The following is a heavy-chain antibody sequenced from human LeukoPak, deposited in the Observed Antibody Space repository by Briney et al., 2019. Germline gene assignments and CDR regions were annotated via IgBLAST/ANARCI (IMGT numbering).Heavy chain of an antibody. D-gene: IGHD3-10*01. CDR2: TSTSGST. CDR1: GGSISTYF. CDR3: EAYYYGSGSYPEDAFDI. Sequence: SETMSLTCTVYGGSISTYFWSWIRQPAGKGLEWIGRTSTSGSTNYNPSLKSRVTMSVDTSKNQFSLKLSSVTAADTGVYYCEAYYYGSGSYPEDAFDIWGQGTMVTVSS. V-gene: IGHV4-4*07. J-gene: IGHJ3*02.